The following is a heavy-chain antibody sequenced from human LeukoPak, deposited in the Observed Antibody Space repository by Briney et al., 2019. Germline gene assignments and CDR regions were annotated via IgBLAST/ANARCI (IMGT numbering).Heavy chain of an antibody. V-gene: IGHV3-74*01. CDR3: ARLWFGELVTDS. Sequence: GGSLRLSCAASGFTFSNYWMHWVRQAPGKGLVWVSRINSDGINTSYADSVKGRFTISRDNAKNTLNLQMNSLRAEDTAVYYCARLWFGELVTDSWGQGTLVTVSS. CDR1: GFTFSNYW. J-gene: IGHJ4*02. D-gene: IGHD3-10*01. CDR2: INSDGINT.